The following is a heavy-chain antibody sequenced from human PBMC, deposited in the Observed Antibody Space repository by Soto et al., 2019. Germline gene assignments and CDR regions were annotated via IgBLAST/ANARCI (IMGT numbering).Heavy chain of an antibody. CDR1: GGSISSSSYY. CDR2: IYYSGST. CDR3: ARRKSSPWFVP. J-gene: IGHJ5*02. Sequence: QLQLQESGPGLVKPSETLSLTCTVSGGSISSSSYYWGWIRQPPGKGREWIGNIYYSGSTYYNPSLKSRVTIPVDTPKHQCSLQLSSVTAADTAVYYCARRKSSPWFVPWGQGTLVTVSS. V-gene: IGHV4-39*01. D-gene: IGHD2-15*01.